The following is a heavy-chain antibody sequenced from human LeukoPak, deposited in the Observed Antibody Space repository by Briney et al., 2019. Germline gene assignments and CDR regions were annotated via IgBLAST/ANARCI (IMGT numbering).Heavy chain of an antibody. V-gene: IGHV3-21*01. CDR1: GFTFSSYS. J-gene: IGHJ4*02. CDR2: ISSSSSYI. Sequence: PGGSLRLSCAASGFTFSSYSMNWVRQAPVKGLEWVSSISSSSSYIYYADSVKGRFTISRDNAKNSLYLQMNSLRAEDTALYYCAIDCSGYYYMSYWGQGTLVTVSS. D-gene: IGHD3-22*01. CDR3: AIDCSGYYYMSY.